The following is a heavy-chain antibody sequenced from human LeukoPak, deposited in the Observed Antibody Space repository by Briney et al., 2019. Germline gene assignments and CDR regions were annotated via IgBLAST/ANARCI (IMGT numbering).Heavy chain of an antibody. CDR2: IYPGDSDT. Sequence: GESLKISCKGSGYSFTSYWIGWVRQMPGKGLEWMGIIYPGDSDTSYSPSFQGQVTISADKSISTAYLQWSSLKASDTAMYYCARHRRQYSSSSEESYYYYMDVWGKGTTVTVSS. V-gene: IGHV5-51*01. CDR1: GYSFTSYW. CDR3: ARHRRQYSSSSEESYYYYMDV. J-gene: IGHJ6*03. D-gene: IGHD6-6*01.